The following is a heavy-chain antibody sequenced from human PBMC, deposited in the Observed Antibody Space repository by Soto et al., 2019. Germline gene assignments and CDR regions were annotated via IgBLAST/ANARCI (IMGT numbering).Heavy chain of an antibody. CDR2: IYYSGST. V-gene: IGHV4-31*03. CDR3: ARVNVPAAKYGMDV. CDR1: GGCISSGGYY. J-gene: IGHJ6*02. D-gene: IGHD2-2*01. Sequence: QVQLQESGPGLVKPSQTLSLTCTVSGGCISSGGYYWRWIRQHPGKGLEWIGYIYYSGSTYYNPSLKSRVTISVDTSKNQFSLKLSSVTAADTAVYYCARVNVPAAKYGMDVWGQGTTVTVSS.